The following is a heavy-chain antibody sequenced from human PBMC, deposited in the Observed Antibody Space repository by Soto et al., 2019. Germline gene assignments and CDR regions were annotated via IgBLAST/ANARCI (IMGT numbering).Heavy chain of an antibody. CDR3: ARVTRRGNWFDP. CDR2: IYYSGST. J-gene: IGHJ5*02. Sequence: PSGTLSLTCTVSGGSVSSYYWSWIRQSPGKGLEGSGYIYYSGSTNYNPSLKTRVTISVDTSKNQFSLKLSSVTAADTAVYYCARVTRRGNWFDPSGQGTLVTVSS. CDR1: GGSVSSYY. D-gene: IGHD3-3*01. V-gene: IGHV4-59*02.